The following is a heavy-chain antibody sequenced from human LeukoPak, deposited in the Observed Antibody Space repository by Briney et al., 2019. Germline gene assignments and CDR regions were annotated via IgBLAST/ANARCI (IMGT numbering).Heavy chain of an antibody. CDR2: IYHRGST. CDR3: ARGAEYYAIWRGYAGYSDY. J-gene: IGHJ4*02. D-gene: IGHD3-3*01. CDR1: GGSFSGYY. V-gene: IGHV4-34*01. Sequence: SETLSLTCVVYGGSFSGYYWGWIRQPPGKGLEWVGSIYHRGSTYYNPSLRSRVTISLDRSKKKFSLKLTSVTAADTAVYFCARGAEYYAIWRGYAGYSDYWGQGISVTVSS.